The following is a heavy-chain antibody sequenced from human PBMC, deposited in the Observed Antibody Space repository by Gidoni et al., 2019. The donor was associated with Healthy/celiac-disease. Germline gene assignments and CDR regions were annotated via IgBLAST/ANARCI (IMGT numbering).Heavy chain of an antibody. CDR2: ISSSGSTI. D-gene: IGHD6-19*01. CDR3: ARSRIAVAGTERWELLAGWGGYFDY. J-gene: IGHJ4*02. Sequence: EWVSYISSSGSTIYYADSVKGRFTISRDNAKNSLYLQMNSLRAEDTAVYYCARSRIAVAGTERWELLAGWGGYFDYWGQGTLVTVSS. V-gene: IGHV3-48*03.